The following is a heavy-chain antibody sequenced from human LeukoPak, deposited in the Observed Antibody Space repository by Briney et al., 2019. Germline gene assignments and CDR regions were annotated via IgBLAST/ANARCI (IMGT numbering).Heavy chain of an antibody. V-gene: IGHV3-23*01. Sequence: GGSLRLSCAASGFTFSSYAMSWVRQAPGKGLEWVSTISGSGGSTYYADSVKGRFTISRDNSKNTLYLQMNSLRAEDTAVYYCARGAVPLSLRRGYYDILTGYYRLPTTFDYWGQGTLVTVSS. CDR3: ARGAVPLSLRRGYYDILTGYYRLPTTFDY. D-gene: IGHD3-9*01. CDR1: GFTFSSYA. J-gene: IGHJ4*02. CDR2: ISGSGGST.